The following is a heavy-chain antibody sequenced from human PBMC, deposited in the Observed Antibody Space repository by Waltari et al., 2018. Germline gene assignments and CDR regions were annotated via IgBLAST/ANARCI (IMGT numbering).Heavy chain of an antibody. D-gene: IGHD5-18*01. J-gene: IGHJ6*02. CDR3: TRFSLYTGYGMDV. CDR2: IRSKAYGGTT. CDR1: GFTFGDYA. V-gene: IGHV3-49*04. Sequence: EEQLVESGGGLVQPGRSLRLSCTASGFTFGDYAMSWVRQAPGKGLEWVGFIRSKAYGGTTEYAASVKGRFTISRDDSKSIAYLQMNSLKTEDTAVYYCTRFSLYTGYGMDVWGQGTTVTVSS.